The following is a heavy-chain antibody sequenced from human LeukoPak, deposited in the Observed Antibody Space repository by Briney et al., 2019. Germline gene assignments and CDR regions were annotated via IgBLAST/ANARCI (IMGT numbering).Heavy chain of an antibody. V-gene: IGHV1-69*06. CDR1: GGTFSSYA. D-gene: IGHD3-10*01. J-gene: IGHJ4*02. Sequence: SVKVSCKASGGTFSSYAISWVRQAPGQGLEWMGRIIPIFGTANYAQKFQGRATITADKSTSTAYMELSSLRSEDTAVYYCARIGYYGSGSYYNSGFDYWGQGTLVTVSS. CDR2: IIPIFGTA. CDR3: ARIGYYGSGSYYNSGFDY.